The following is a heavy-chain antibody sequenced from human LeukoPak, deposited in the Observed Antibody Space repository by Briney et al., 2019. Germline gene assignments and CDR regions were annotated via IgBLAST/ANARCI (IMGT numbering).Heavy chain of an antibody. V-gene: IGHV4-39*07. J-gene: IGHJ4*02. D-gene: IGHD2-2*01. CDR3: ARSPYCSSTSCYGLVDY. Sequence: SETLSLTCTVSGGSISSSSYYWGWIRQPPGKGLEWIGSIYYSGSTYYNPSLKSRVTISVDTSKNQFSLKLSSVTAADTAVYYCARSPYCSSTSCYGLVDYWGQGTLVTVSS. CDR1: GGSISSSSYY. CDR2: IYYSGST.